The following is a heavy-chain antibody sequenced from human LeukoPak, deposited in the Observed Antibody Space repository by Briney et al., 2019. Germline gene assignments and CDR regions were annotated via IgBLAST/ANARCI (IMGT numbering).Heavy chain of an antibody. CDR1: GGSISSYY. D-gene: IGHD4-23*01. J-gene: IGHJ2*01. CDR3: ARGKAYGGNYWYFDL. Sequence: SETLSLTCTVSGGSISSYYWSWIRQPPGKGLEWIGYIYYSGSTNYNPSLKSRVTISVDTSKNQFSLKLSSVTAADTAVYYCARGKAYGGNYWYFDLWGRGTLVTVSS. V-gene: IGHV4-59*08. CDR2: IYYSGST.